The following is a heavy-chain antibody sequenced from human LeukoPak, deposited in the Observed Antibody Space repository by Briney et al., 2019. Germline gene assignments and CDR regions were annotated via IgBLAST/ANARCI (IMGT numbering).Heavy chain of an antibody. V-gene: IGHV1-46*01. Sequence: ASVKVSCKASGYTFTSYYIHWVRQAPGQGLEWMGIINPSGGSTNYAQKFQGRVTMTRDTSTSTVYMELSSLRSEDTAVYYCASSIMITFGGVIAKTAPFDYWGQGTLVIVSS. J-gene: IGHJ4*02. CDR2: INPSGGST. CDR1: GYTFTSYY. D-gene: IGHD3-16*02. CDR3: ASSIMITFGGVIAKTAPFDY.